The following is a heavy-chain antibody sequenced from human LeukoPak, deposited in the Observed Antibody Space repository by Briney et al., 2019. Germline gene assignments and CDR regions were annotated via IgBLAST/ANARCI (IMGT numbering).Heavy chain of an antibody. CDR3: AELGITMIGGV. D-gene: IGHD3-10*02. V-gene: IGHV3-21*01. CDR2: ITNDI. CDR1: GFTFSSYS. J-gene: IGHJ6*04. Sequence: KPGGSLRLSCAASGFTFSSYSMSWVRQAPGKGLEWVSGITNDIYYADSVKGRFTISRDNAKNSLYLQMNSLRAEDTAVYYCAELGITMIGGVWGKGTTVTISS.